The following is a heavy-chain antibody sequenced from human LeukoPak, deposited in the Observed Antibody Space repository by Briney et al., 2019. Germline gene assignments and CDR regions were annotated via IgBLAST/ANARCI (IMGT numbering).Heavy chain of an antibody. V-gene: IGHV3-20*04. Sequence: PGRSLRLSCAASGFTFDDYGMSWVRHAPGKGLEWVSGINWNGGSTGYADSVKGRFTISRDNAKNSLYLQMNSLRAEDTALYYCARGVGATHPSTYFDYWGQGTLVTVSS. CDR3: ARGVGATHPSTYFDY. CDR1: GFTFDDYG. D-gene: IGHD1-26*01. J-gene: IGHJ4*02. CDR2: INWNGGST.